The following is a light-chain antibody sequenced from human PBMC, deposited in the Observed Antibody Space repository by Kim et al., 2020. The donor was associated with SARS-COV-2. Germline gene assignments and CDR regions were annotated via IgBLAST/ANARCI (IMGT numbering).Light chain of an antibody. V-gene: IGKV1-39*01. CDR1: QSISTY. Sequence: DIQMTQSPSSLSASVGDRVTITCRASQSISTYLNWYQQKPGKAPKFLIHAASSLQSGVPSRFSGSGPGTEFTLTISSLQPEDFATYYCPQSYNTPRTFGQGTKVDI. J-gene: IGKJ1*01. CDR3: PQSYNTPRT. CDR2: AAS.